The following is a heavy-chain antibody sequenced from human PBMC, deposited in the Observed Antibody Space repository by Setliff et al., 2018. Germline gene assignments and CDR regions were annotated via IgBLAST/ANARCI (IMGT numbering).Heavy chain of an antibody. D-gene: IGHD1-26*01. J-gene: IGHJ4*02. Sequence: SGPTLVNLTQTLTLTCTFSGFSISTTGVGVGWIRQPPGKALEWLALMYWDDDQRYSPSLKSRLRITKDASKNQVVHTMTNMGTVDTATYYCAHDGRWSTIPRDCWGQGTRGTVAS. CDR3: AHDGRWSTIPRDC. CDR1: GFSISTTGVG. V-gene: IGHV2-5*02. CDR2: MYWDDDQ.